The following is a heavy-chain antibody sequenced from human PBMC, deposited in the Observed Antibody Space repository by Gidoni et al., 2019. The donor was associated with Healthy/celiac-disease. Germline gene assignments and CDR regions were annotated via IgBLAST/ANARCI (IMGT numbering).Heavy chain of an antibody. CDR1: GDSVSSNSAA. V-gene: IGHV6-1*01. CDR2: TYYRSKWYN. Sequence: QVQLQQSGPGLVKPSQTLSLTCAISGDSVSSNSAAWNWIRQSPSRGLEWLGRTYYRSKWYNDYAVSVKSRITINPDTSKNQFSLQLNSVTPEDTAVYYCARNALYYDILTGYYDDYWGQGTLVTVSS. CDR3: ARNALYYDILTGYYDDY. J-gene: IGHJ4*02. D-gene: IGHD3-9*01.